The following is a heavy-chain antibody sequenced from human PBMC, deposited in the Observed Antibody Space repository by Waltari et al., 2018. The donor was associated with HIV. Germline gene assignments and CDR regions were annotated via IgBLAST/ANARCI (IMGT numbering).Heavy chain of an antibody. CDR1: GLTFSHCA. Sequence: QVQVVESGGGVVQPGRSLRLSCAVVGLTFSHCALHWVPQAPGKGLEWVAVISYDGSNKYYADAVKGRFTISRDNSKNTLYLQMNSLRAEDTAVYYCARDPQYCSSTSCSYYFDYWGQGTLVTVSS. CDR2: ISYDGSNK. CDR3: ARDPQYCSSTSCSYYFDY. V-gene: IGHV3-30-3*01. J-gene: IGHJ4*02. D-gene: IGHD2-2*01.